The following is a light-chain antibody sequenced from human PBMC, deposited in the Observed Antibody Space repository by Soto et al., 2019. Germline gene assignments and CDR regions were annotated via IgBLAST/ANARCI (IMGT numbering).Light chain of an antibody. Sequence: EIVMTQSPATLSVSPGGRATLSCRASQSISDTLAWYQRKPGQAPRLLIYGASTRAPGFPARFSGSGSGTDFTLTISSLQSEDFAVYYCQQYNNWPWTFGQGTKVEIK. CDR2: GAS. CDR1: QSISDT. V-gene: IGKV3-15*01. J-gene: IGKJ1*01. CDR3: QQYNNWPWT.